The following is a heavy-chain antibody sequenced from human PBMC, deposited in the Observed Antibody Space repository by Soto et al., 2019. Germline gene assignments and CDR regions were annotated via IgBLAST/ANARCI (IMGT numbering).Heavy chain of an antibody. V-gene: IGHV4-31*03. CDR1: GGSISSGGYY. J-gene: IGHJ4*02. D-gene: IGHD6-19*01. Sequence: SETLSLTCTVSGGSISSGGYYWSWIRQHPGKGLEWIGYIYYSGSTYYNPSLKSRVTISVDTSKNQFSLKLSSVTAADTAVYYCARGAYSVSSGGEYCFDYWGQGTQVTVSS. CDR2: IYYSGST. CDR3: ARGAYSVSSGGEYCFDY.